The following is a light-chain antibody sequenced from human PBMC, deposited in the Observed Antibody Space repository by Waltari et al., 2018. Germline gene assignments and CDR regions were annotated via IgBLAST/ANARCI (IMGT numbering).Light chain of an antibody. J-gene: IGLJ1*01. CDR1: RSNIGAGSD. CDR2: VNS. CDR3: QSYDSSLSGYV. Sequence: QSVLTQPPSLSSAPGPRVPIPFTGSRSNIGAGSDLPWYQQLPGTAPKLLIYVNSNRPPGVPDRVSGSKSGTSDSLAIPGLQAEDEADYYCQSYDSSLSGYVFGTGTKVTVL. V-gene: IGLV1-40*01.